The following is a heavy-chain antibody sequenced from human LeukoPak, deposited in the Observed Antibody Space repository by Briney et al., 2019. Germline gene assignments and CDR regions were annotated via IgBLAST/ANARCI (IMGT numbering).Heavy chain of an antibody. Sequence: SETLSLTCAVYGGSFSGYYWSWIRQPPGKGLEWIGETNHNGSTNYNPSLKSRVTISVDTSKNQFSLKLSSVTAADTAVYYCTRDALLDYWGQGTLVTVSS. CDR3: TRDALLDY. CDR2: TNHNGST. V-gene: IGHV4-34*01. J-gene: IGHJ4*02. CDR1: GGSFSGYY.